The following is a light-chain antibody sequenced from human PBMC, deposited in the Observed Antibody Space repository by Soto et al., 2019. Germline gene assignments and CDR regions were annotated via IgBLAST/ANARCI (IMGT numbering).Light chain of an antibody. V-gene: IGKV3-20*01. CDR2: GAS. CDR1: QSVSTSY. CDR3: QQDGSSPWT. J-gene: IGKJ1*01. Sequence: EIVWTQSPGTLALSPGERATLSCRARQSVSTSYLAWYQQKPGQAPRHLIYGASSRATGIPDRFSGSGSGTDFTLTSSRLEPEDFAVYYCQQDGSSPWTFGQGTKGAVK.